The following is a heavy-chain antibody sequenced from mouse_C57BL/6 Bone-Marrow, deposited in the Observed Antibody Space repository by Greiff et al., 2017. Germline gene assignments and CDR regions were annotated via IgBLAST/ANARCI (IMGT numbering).Heavy chain of an antibody. Sequence: EVQLQQSGPELVKPGASVKISCKASGYTFTDYYMNWVQQSHGKSLEWIGDINPNNGGTSYNQKFKGKATLTVDKSSSTAYMELRSLTSEDSAVYYCAGRWDRAYWGQGTLVTVSA. CDR1: GYTFTDYY. CDR3: AGRWDRAY. J-gene: IGHJ3*01. CDR2: INPNNGGT. D-gene: IGHD4-1*01. V-gene: IGHV1-26*01.